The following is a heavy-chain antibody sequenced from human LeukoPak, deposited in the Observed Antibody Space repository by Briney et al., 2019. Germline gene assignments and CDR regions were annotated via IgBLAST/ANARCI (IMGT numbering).Heavy chain of an antibody. D-gene: IGHD5-12*01. J-gene: IGHJ4*02. CDR1: GGSISSGGYY. V-gene: IGHV4-31*03. CDR2: IYYSGST. CDR3: ASRPRGYSGYDPYYFDY. Sequence: SETLSLTCTVSGGSISSGGYYWSWIRQHPGKGLEWIGYIYYSGSTYYNPSLKSRVTISVDTSKNQFSLKLSSVTAADTAVYYCASRPRGYSGYDPYYFDYWGQGTLVTASS.